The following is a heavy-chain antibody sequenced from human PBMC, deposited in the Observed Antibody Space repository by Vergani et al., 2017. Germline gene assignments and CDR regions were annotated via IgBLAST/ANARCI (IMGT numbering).Heavy chain of an antibody. CDR3: AKHPTVVGATRSVDY. CDR1: GFTFSSYA. CDR2: ISGSGGSP. J-gene: IGHJ4*02. D-gene: IGHD1-26*01. Sequence: EVQLLESGGGLVQPGGSLRLSCAASGFTFSSYAMSWVRQAPGKGLEWVSAISGSGGSPYYADSVKGRFTISRDNSKNTLYLQMNSLRAEDTAVYYCAKHPTVVGATRSVDYWGQGTLVTVSS. V-gene: IGHV3-23*01.